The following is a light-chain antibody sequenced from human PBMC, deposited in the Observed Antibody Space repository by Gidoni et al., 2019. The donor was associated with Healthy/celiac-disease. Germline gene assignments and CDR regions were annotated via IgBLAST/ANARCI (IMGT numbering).Light chain of an antibody. V-gene: IGKV1-27*01. Sequence: DIQMTQSPSSPSASVGDRVTITFLASKSISNYLAWYQQKPGKVPKLLIYAASTLQSGVPSRFSGSGSGTDFTLTISSLQPEDVATYYCQKYNSAPWTFGQGTKVEIK. CDR3: QKYNSAPWT. CDR1: KSISNY. CDR2: AAS. J-gene: IGKJ1*01.